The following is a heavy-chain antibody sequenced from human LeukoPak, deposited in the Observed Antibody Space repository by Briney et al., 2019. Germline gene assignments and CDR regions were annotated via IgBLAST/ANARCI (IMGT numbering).Heavy chain of an antibody. CDR3: AKDEIFGSSWTFDY. D-gene: IGHD6-13*01. CDR2: IRYDGSNK. CDR1: GFTFSSYG. V-gene: IGHV3-30*02. Sequence: GGSLRLSCAASGFTFSSYGMHWVRQAPGKGLEWVAFIRYDGSNKYYADSVKGRFTISRDNSKNTLYLQMNSLRAEDTAVYYRAKDEIFGSSWTFDYWRQGTLVTVSS. J-gene: IGHJ4*02.